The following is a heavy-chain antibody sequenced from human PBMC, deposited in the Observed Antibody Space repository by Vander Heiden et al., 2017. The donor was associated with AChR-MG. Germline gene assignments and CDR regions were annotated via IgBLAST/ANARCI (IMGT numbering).Heavy chain of an antibody. CDR1: GFTFSSYA. CDR2: ISGRGDKT. CDR3: ARDTAEDD. Sequence: EVQLLESGGGLVQPGGSLRLSCVASGFTFSSYAMSWVRQAPGKGLQWVSAISGRGDKTYYADSVKGRFTISRDNSKNTLYLQMNSLRAEDTAVYYCARDTAEDDWGQGTLVTVSS. D-gene: IGHD5-18*01. J-gene: IGHJ4*02. V-gene: IGHV3-23*01.